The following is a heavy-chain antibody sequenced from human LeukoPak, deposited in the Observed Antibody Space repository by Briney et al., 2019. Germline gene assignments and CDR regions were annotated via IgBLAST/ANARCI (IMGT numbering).Heavy chain of an antibody. V-gene: IGHV3-48*01. Sequence: GGSLRLSCAASGFTFRTHSMNWGRQAPGKGLEGVSYISCSSSTIYYADSAKGRFTSSRDNSNNAVYLQMNSLRVGDTALYYCVKHVGSRWSNNRFDPWGQGTLVTVS. J-gene: IGHJ5*02. CDR2: ISCSSSTI. CDR3: VKHVGSRWSNNRFDP. CDR1: GFTFRTHS. D-gene: IGHD6-13*01.